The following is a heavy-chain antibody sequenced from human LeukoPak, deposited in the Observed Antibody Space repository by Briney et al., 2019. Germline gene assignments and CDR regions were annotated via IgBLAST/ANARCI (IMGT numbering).Heavy chain of an antibody. CDR1: GGSISSYY. CDR2: IYYSGST. J-gene: IGHJ6*03. CDR3: ASEIGKFVVVPPARSDYFYYMDV. V-gene: IGHV4-59*01. D-gene: IGHD2-2*01. Sequence: SETLSLTCTVSGGSISSYYWSWIRQPPGKGLEWIGYIYYSGSTNYNPSLKSRVTISVDTSKNQFSLKLSSVTAADTAVYYCASEIGKFVVVPPARSDYFYYMDVWGKGTTVTVSS.